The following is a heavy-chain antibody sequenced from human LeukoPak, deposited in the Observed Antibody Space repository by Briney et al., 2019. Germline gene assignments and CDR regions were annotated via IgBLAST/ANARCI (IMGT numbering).Heavy chain of an antibody. V-gene: IGHV3-23*01. CDR2: ISGSGGST. J-gene: IGHJ4*02. Sequence: GGSLRLSSAASGFTFSSYAMSWVRQAPGKGLEWVSVISGSGGSTYYRDSVKGRFTISRDNSKNTLYLQMNSLTAGDTAVYYCAKDGTTTVTFDYWGQGTLVTVSS. D-gene: IGHD4-11*01. CDR3: AKDGTTTVTFDY. CDR1: GFTFSSYA.